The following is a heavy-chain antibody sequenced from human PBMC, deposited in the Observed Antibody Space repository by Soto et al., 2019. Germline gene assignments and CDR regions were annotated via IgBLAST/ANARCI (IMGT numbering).Heavy chain of an antibody. Sequence: VQLQESGPGLVQPSQTLSLTCNVSGGSISSGGYYWSWLRQLPGKGLEWIGNIYHSGDAYYNPSLKSRLIMSVDTSKNQFSLELRSLSAADTAVYYCARYMVNWKYEARTDYVDVWGKGITVTVAS. CDR2: IYHSGDA. CDR3: ARYMVNWKYEARTDYVDV. V-gene: IGHV4-31*03. J-gene: IGHJ6*03. CDR1: GGSISSGGYY. D-gene: IGHD1-7*01.